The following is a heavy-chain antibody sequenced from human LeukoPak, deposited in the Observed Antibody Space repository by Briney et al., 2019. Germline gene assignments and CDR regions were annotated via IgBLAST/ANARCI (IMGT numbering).Heavy chain of an antibody. D-gene: IGHD6-19*01. CDR2: IHHSGST. J-gene: IGHJ5*02. CDR3: ARDRGKDGTPAGYSSGWYWFDP. V-gene: IGHV4-39*07. Sequence: SQTLSLTCTVSGGSISSGSYYWSWIRQPPGKGLEWIGSIHHSGSTYYNPSLTSRVIISIDMSKKQFSLKVRSVTAADTAVYYCARDRGKDGTPAGYSSGWYWFDPWGQGTLVTVSP. CDR1: GGSISSGSYY.